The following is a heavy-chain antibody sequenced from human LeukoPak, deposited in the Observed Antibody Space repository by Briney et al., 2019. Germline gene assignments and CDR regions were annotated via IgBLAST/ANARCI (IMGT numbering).Heavy chain of an antibody. J-gene: IGHJ3*02. Sequence: GESLKISCKGSGYSFTSYWISWVRQMPGKGLEWMGRIDPSDSYTNYSPSFQGHVTISADKSISTAYLQWSSLKASDTAMYYCARTRMDGYCSGGSCWDAFDIWGQGTMVTVSS. CDR1: GYSFTSYW. D-gene: IGHD2-15*01. V-gene: IGHV5-10-1*01. CDR2: IDPSDSYT. CDR3: ARTRMDGYCSGGSCWDAFDI.